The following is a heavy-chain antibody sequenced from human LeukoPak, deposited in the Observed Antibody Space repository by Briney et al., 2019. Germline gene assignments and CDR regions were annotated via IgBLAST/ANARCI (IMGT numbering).Heavy chain of an antibody. V-gene: IGHV3-7*04. D-gene: IGHD4-17*01. CDR3: ARGYGWNDY. CDR1: GFSFSSYW. J-gene: IGHJ4*02. Sequence: GGSLRLSCAASGFSFSSYWMSWVRQAPGKGLEWVANIKQDGSAKNYVDSMKGRFTISRDNAENSLYLQMNSLRAEDTAVYYCARGYGWNDYWGQGTLVTVSS. CDR2: IKQDGSAK.